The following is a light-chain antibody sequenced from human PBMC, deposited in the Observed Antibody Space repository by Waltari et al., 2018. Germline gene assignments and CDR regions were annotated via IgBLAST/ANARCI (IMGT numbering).Light chain of an antibody. V-gene: IGKV1-5*03. CDR2: TAS. J-gene: IGKJ1*01. CDR3: QQYDSYWT. CDR1: QSVNSW. Sequence: DIQMTQSPSTLSASVGDRVTITCRASQSVNSWVAWYQQKPRKAPKLLIFTASNLERWVPSRFSGSGSGTEFTLTISSLQADDFATYHCQQYDSYWTFGQGTKVEIK.